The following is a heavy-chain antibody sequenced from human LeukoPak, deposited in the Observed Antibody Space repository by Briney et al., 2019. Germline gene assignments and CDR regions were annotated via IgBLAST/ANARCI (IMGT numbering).Heavy chain of an antibody. CDR1: GFSFSSYT. CDR3: ASRGTVREGS. Sequence: PGGSLRLSCAASGFSFSSYTFNWVRQTPGKGLEWVSSISSGDTCTYYADSVEGRFTVSRDNAKNSLFLQMNSLRAEDTAMYYCASRGTVREGSWGQGTLVTVSS. D-gene: IGHD3-10*01. J-gene: IGHJ4*02. V-gene: IGHV3-21*01. CDR2: ISSGDTCT.